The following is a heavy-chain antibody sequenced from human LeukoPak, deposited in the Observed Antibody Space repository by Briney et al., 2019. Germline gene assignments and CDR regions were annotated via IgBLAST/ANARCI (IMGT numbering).Heavy chain of an antibody. V-gene: IGHV5-51*01. CDR1: GYSFTSYW. D-gene: IGHD2-21*01. CDR2: IYPGDSDT. J-gene: IGHJ3*02. CDR3: ASAYCGGDCYSAAFDI. Sequence: GESLKISCKGSGYSFTSYWIGWVRQTPGKGLEWMGIIYPGDSDTRYSPSFQGQVTISADKSISTAYLQWSSLKASDTAMYYCASAYCGGDCYSAAFDIWGQGTMVTVSS.